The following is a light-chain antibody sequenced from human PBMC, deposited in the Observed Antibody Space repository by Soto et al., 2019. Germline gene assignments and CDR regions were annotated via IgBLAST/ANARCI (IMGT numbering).Light chain of an antibody. J-gene: IGLJ1*01. Sequence: QSALTQPRSVSGSPGQSVTISCTGTSSDVGGYNYVSWYQQHPGKAPKLVIYDVSKRPSGVPDRFSGFKSGNTASLTISGLQAEDEADYYCCSYAGSYTYVFGTGTKLTVL. CDR3: CSYAGSYTYV. CDR1: SSDVGGYNY. V-gene: IGLV2-11*01. CDR2: DVS.